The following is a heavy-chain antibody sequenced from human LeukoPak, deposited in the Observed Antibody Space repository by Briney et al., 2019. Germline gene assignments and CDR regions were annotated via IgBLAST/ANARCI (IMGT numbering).Heavy chain of an antibody. J-gene: IGHJ6*02. CDR2: IIPILGIA. D-gene: IGHD2-2*02. CDR1: GGTFSSYA. CDR3: ARQDIVVVPAAITGVDTYGIDV. Sequence: SVTVSCKASGGTFSSYAISWVRQAPGQGLEWMGRIIPILGIANYAQKFQGRVTITADKSTSTAHMELSSLRSEDTAVYYCARQDIVVVPAAITGVDTYGIDVWGQGTTVTVSS. V-gene: IGHV1-69*04.